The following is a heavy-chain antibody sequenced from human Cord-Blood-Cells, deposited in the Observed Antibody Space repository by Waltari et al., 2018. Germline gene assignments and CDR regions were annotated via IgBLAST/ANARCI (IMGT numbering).Heavy chain of an antibody. J-gene: IGHJ4*02. CDR3: ARGLGFGELFFDY. CDR1: GGPFSGYY. D-gene: IGHD3-10*01. Sequence: QVQLQQWGAGLLKPSETLSLTCAVYGGPFSGYYWSWIRQPPGKGLEWIGEINHSGSTNYNPSLKSRVTISVDTSKNQFSLKLSSVTAADTAVYYCARGLGFGELFFDYWGQGTLVTVSS. CDR2: INHSGST. V-gene: IGHV4-34*01.